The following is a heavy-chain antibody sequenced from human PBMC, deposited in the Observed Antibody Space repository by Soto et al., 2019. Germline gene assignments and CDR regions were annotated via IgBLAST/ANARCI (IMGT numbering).Heavy chain of an antibody. V-gene: IGHV3-7*05. D-gene: IGHD3-3*01. Sequence: TGGAPRLSCAASGFTLSSYWMSWVRPAPGKGLEWVANIKQDGSEKYYVDSVKGRFTISRDNAKNSLYLQMNSLRAEDTAVYYCARGESDFWSGYCDYWGQGTLVTVSS. CDR1: GFTLSSYW. J-gene: IGHJ4*02. CDR2: IKQDGSEK. CDR3: ARGESDFWSGYCDY.